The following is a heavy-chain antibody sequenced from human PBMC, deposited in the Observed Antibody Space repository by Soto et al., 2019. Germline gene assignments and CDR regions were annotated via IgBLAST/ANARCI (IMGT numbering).Heavy chain of an antibody. J-gene: IGHJ4*02. Sequence: QVQLVQSGAEVKKPGSSVKVSCKASGDTFTTNSLNWVRQAPGQGLEWMGGIIPVDGTTKYAQKYQDRVTITGDKSTNTAYMELSSLRSDDTAVYYCARVLLYATSYFEYWGQGTPVTVSS. V-gene: IGHV1-69*06. CDR2: IIPVDGTT. CDR1: GDTFTTNS. CDR3: ARVLLYATSYFEY. D-gene: IGHD2-8*01.